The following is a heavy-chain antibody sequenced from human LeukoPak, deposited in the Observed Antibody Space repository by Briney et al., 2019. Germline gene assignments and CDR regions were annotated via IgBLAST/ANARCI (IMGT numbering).Heavy chain of an antibody. CDR1: GFTFANYA. V-gene: IGHV3-23*01. J-gene: IGHJ4*02. D-gene: IGHD3-16*01. CDR2: ISGSGSNT. CDR3: AKERGISYTYEFDY. Sequence: PGGSLRLSCAASGFTFANYAMTWVRQAPGKGLDWVSLISGSGSNTYYTDSVQGRFTISRDNSRNTLYLQMSSLRAEDTAIYYCAKERGISYTYEFDYWGQGALVTDSS.